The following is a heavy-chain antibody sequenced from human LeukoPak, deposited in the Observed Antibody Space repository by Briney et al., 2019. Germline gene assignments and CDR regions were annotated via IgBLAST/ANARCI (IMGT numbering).Heavy chain of an antibody. Sequence: PGGSLRLSCVGSGFNFMQYGMMWVRQAPGKGLEWVSTIHPSGINTHHADSVKGRFIISRDNSKNTLYLQMNSLRAEDTAVYYCSRDRHCIGSTCYGLWGQGTRVTVSS. J-gene: IGHJ4*02. V-gene: IGHV3-23*05. CDR3: SRDRHCIGSTCYGL. CDR2: IHPSGINT. D-gene: IGHD2-2*01. CDR1: GFNFMQYG.